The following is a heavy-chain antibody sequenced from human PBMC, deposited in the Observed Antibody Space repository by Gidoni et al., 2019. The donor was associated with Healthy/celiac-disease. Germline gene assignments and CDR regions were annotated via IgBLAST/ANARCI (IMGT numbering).Heavy chain of an antibody. CDR2: IDPSDSYT. CDR1: GYSFTSYW. D-gene: IGHD3-10*01. CDR3: ARQGEGFGELLR. Sequence: EVQLVQSGAEVKKPGESLRISCKGSGYSFTSYWISWLRQMPGKGLAWMGRIDPSDSYTNYSPSFQGHVTISADKSISTAYLQWSSLKASDTAMYYCARQGEGFGELLRWGQGTLVTVSS. J-gene: IGHJ4*02. V-gene: IGHV5-10-1*03.